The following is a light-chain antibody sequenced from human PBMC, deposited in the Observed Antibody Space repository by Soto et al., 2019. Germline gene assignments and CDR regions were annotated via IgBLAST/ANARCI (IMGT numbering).Light chain of an antibody. CDR1: DSDVGGYNY. V-gene: IGLV2-14*01. J-gene: IGLJ2*01. Sequence: QSVLTQPASVSGSPGQSITISCTGTDSDVGGYNYVSWYQQHPGKAPKLMIYGVYNRPSGVSNRFSGSKSGNTASLTISGLQAEDEADYYCSSFTNNNTPHVVFGGWTKLTVL. CDR2: GVY. CDR3: SSFTNNNTPHVV.